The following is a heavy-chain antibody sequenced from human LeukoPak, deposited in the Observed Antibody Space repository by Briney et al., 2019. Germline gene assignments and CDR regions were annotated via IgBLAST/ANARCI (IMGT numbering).Heavy chain of an antibody. V-gene: IGHV3-23*01. J-gene: IGHJ4*02. CDR1: GLTFSDYA. D-gene: IGHD3-10*01. CDR2: ISGSGGSA. CDR3: AKGGRGSGSYNYFDY. Sequence: GGSLRLSCAASGLTFSDYALNWVRQAPGKGLEWVSAISGSGGSAYYADSVKGRFTISRDNSKNTLYLQVNSLRAEDTAVYYCAKGGRGSGSYNYFDYWGQGTLVTVSS.